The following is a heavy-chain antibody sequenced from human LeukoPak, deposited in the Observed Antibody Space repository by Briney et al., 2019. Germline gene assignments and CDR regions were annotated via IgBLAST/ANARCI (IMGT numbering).Heavy chain of an antibody. Sequence: GGSLRLSCAASGFTLSSYWMNWARQVPGKGLEWVASINHNGNVNYYVDSVKGRFTISRDNAKNSLYLQMSNLRAEDTAVYFRARGRGLDVWGQGATVTVS. V-gene: IGHV3-7*03. CDR1: GFTLSSYW. J-gene: IGHJ6*02. CDR3: ARGRGLDV. CDR2: INHNGNVN.